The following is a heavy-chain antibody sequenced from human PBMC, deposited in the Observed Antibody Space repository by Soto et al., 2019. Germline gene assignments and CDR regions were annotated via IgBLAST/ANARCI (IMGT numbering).Heavy chain of an antibody. Sequence: SETLSLTCTVSGGSISSYYWSWIRQPAGKGLEWIGRIYTSGSTNYNPSLKSRVTMSVDTSKKQFSPKLSSVTAADTAVYYCAREGPVYYYGSGLYNRLDPWGQGTMVTVYS. J-gene: IGHJ5*02. D-gene: IGHD3-10*01. V-gene: IGHV4-4*07. CDR3: AREGPVYYYGSGLYNRLDP. CDR1: GGSISSYY. CDR2: IYTSGST.